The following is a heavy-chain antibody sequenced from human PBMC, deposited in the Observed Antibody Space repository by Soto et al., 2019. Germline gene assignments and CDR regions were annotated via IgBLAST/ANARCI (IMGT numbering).Heavy chain of an antibody. Sequence: GGSLRLSCAASGFTFSSYWMSWVRQAPGKGLEWVANIKQDGSEKYYVDSVKGRFTISRDNAKNLLYLQMNSLRAEDTAVYYCARAQITMVRGVMVAFDIWGQGTMVTVSS. CDR2: IKQDGSEK. CDR1: GFTFSSYW. J-gene: IGHJ3*02. D-gene: IGHD3-10*01. V-gene: IGHV3-7*01. CDR3: ARAQITMVRGVMVAFDI.